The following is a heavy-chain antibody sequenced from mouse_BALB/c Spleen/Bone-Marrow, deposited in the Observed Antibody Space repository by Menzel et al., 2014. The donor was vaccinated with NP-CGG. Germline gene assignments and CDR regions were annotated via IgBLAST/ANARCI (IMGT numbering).Heavy chain of an antibody. J-gene: IGHJ4*01. D-gene: IGHD3-3*01. CDR3: TRGWDAMDY. Sequence: QVQLQQPGAELVRPGASVKLSCKALGYTFTDYEIHWVKQAPEHGLEWIGAIHPGSGGTAYNQKFKGKATLTVDKSSSTAHMEPSSLTSEDSAVYYCTRGWDAMDYWGQGTSVTVSS. CDR1: GYTFTDYE. V-gene: IGHV1-15*01. CDR2: IHPGSGGT.